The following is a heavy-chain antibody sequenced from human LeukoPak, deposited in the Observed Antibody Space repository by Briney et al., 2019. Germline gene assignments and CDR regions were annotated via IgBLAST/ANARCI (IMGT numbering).Heavy chain of an antibody. Sequence: GGSLRLSCAASRFTFSTYAVSWIRQAPGKGLEWVSNISGSGGRTYYADSVKGRFTISRDNSKNTLYLQMNSLRVEDTAVYYCARDSSMLRGPLVIYYFDFWGQGTLVTVSS. CDR2: ISGSGGRT. J-gene: IGHJ4*02. CDR1: RFTFSTYA. CDR3: ARDSSMLRGPLVIYYFDF. D-gene: IGHD3-10*01. V-gene: IGHV3-23*01.